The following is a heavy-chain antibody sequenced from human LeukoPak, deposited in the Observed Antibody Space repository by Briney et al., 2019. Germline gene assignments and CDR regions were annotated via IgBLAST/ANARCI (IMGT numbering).Heavy chain of an antibody. CDR3: ATGSISHYEGYYQFYYMDV. Sequence: ASVKVSCKVSGHTLTELSMHWVRQAPGKGLEWMGGFDPEDGESEDGETIYAQKFQGRVIMTEDTSTDTAYVELSSLRSEDTAVYYCATGSISHYEGYYQFYYMDVWGKGTTVTVSS. CDR2: FDPEDGESEDGET. D-gene: IGHD6-6*01. V-gene: IGHV1-24*01. CDR1: GHTLTELS. J-gene: IGHJ6*03.